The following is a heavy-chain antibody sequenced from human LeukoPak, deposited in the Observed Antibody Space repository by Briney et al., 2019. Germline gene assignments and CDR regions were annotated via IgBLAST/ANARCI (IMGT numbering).Heavy chain of an antibody. CDR1: GGSISSYY. J-gene: IGHJ4*02. D-gene: IGHD6-6*01. Sequence: EPSETLSLTCTVSGGSISSYYWSWIRQPPGKGLEWIGYIYYSGSTNYNPSLKGRVTISVDTSKNQFSLKLSSVTAADTAVYYCARLQLATYYFDYWGQGTLVTVSS. V-gene: IGHV4-59*01. CDR2: IYYSGST. CDR3: ARLQLATYYFDY.